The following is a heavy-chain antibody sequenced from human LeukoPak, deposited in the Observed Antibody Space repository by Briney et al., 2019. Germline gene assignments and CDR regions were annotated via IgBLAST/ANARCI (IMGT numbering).Heavy chain of an antibody. J-gene: IGHJ4*02. Sequence: GGSLRLSCAASGFTFRSYWMTWVRQAPGKGLEWVANIKHNGDDLNYADSVEDQFTISRDNAKHSLYLHMTDLRAEDTAVYYFAREFPIFDSWGEGTLVTVPS. D-gene: IGHD2-21*01. V-gene: IGHV3-7*01. CDR1: GFTFRSYW. CDR2: IKHNGDDL. CDR3: AREFPIFDS.